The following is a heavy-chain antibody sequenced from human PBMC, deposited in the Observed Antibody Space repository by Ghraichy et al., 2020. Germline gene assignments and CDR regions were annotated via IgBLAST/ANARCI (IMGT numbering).Heavy chain of an antibody. CDR3: VSLRSTSAMTRSFHV. V-gene: IGHV3-15*01. CDR1: GLPFINDW. Sequence: GALRLSCAASGLPFINDWMSWVRQAPGKGLEWVGRIKSRAEGETTDYAAPVKDRFIVSRDDSKNTLYLQMNNLRAEDTALYYCVSLRSTSAMTRSFHVWGQGTMVTVSS. J-gene: IGHJ3*01. D-gene: IGHD2-2*01. CDR2: IKSRAEGETT.